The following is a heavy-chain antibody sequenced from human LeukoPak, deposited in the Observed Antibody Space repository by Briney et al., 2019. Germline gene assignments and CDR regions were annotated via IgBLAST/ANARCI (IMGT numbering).Heavy chain of an antibody. CDR1: GYIFTGYY. Sequence: GASVNVSCKASGYIFTGYYMHWVRQAPGQGLEWMGWINPDSGGTNFAQKFQGRVTMTRDTSISTAYMELSRLRSDDTAVYYCGRDFRDSLDYWGQGTLVTVSS. CDR3: GRDFRDSLDY. J-gene: IGHJ4*02. CDR2: INPDSGGT. V-gene: IGHV1-2*02.